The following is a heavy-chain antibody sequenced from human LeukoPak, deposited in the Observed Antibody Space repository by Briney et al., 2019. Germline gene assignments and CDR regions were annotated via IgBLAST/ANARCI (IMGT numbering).Heavy chain of an antibody. D-gene: IGHD2-15*01. CDR3: AKTKLGYCSGGSCYSRHYRLDY. V-gene: IGHV3-23*01. J-gene: IGHJ4*02. CDR2: ISGRGGST. CDR1: GFTFSSYA. Sequence: PGGSLRLSCATSGFTFSSYAISWVRQAPGKGLEWVSAISGRGGSTYYADSAKGRFTISRDNSKNTLYLQMNSLRSQDTAVYYCAKTKLGYCSGGSCYSRHYRLDYWGQGTLVTVSS.